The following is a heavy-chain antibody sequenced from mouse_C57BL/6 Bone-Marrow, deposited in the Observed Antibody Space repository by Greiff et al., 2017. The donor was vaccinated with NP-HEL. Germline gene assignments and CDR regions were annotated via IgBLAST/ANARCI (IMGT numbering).Heavy chain of an antibody. V-gene: IGHV5-9*01. D-gene: IGHD1-1*01. Sequence: EVQRVESGGGLVKPGGSLKLSCAASGFTFSSYTMSWVRRTPEKRLEWVATISGGGGNTYYPDSVKGRFTISRDNAKNTLYLQMSSLRSEDTALYYCASITTVSRYFDVWGTGTTVTVSS. CDR2: ISGGGGNT. CDR3: ASITTVSRYFDV. J-gene: IGHJ1*03. CDR1: GFTFSSYT.